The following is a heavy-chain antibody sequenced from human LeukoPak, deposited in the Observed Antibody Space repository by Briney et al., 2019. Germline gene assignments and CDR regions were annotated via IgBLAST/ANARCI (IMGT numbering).Heavy chain of an antibody. J-gene: IGHJ3*02. D-gene: IGHD3-9*01. Sequence: ASVKVSCKASGYTFTSYGISWVRQAPGQGLEWMGWISAYNGNTSYAQKLQGRVTMTTDTSTSTAYMELRSLRSDDTAVYYCARGGLGRYFDWLLDAFDIWGQGTMVTVSS. CDR2: ISAYNGNT. CDR3: ARGGLGRYFDWLLDAFDI. V-gene: IGHV1-18*01. CDR1: GYTFTSYG.